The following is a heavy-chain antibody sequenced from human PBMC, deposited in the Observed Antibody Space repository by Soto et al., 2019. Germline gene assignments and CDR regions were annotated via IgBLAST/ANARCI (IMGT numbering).Heavy chain of an antibody. CDR3: ARCRTCCYSGYEY. V-gene: IGHV1-18*01. D-gene: IGHD2-2*02. CDR1: GYPFTSYA. CDR2: IDTSTGST. J-gene: IGHJ4*02. Sequence: WASVKVSCKASGYPFTSYAMTWVRQAPGQGLEWMGWIDTSTGSTNYPQMLKGRVTMTADTSTSTVFLELRSLRSDDTALYHCARCRTCCYSGYEYWGQGPRVTVSS.